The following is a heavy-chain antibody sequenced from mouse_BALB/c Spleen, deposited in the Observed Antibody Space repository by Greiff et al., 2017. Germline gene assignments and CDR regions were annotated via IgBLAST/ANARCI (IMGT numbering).Heavy chain of an antibody. CDR2: ISSGSSTI. V-gene: IGHV5-17*02. D-gene: IGHD6-1*01. J-gene: IGHJ2*01. CDR3: ERSRGSGYCDY. CDR1: GFTFSSFG. Sequence: EVQRVESGGGLVQPGGSRKLSCAASGFTFSSFGMHWVRQAPEKGLEWVAYISSGSSTIYYADTVKGRFTISRDNPKNTLFLQMNRLRSEDTAMYYCERSRGSGYCDYWGQGTTLTVSS.